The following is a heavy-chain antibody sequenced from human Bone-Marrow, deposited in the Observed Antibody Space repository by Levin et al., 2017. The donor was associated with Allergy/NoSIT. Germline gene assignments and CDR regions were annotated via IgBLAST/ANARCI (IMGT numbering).Heavy chain of an antibody. Sequence: GESLKISCAASGFTFSYYTMNWVRQAPGKGLEWLSSITTSGTYIYYADSVKGRLTIFRDNAKNSLYLQMNSLRAEDTAVYFCARMFCSGGNCYLDAFDIWGQGTMVTVSS. CDR3: ARMFCSGGNCYLDAFDI. CDR1: GFTFSYYT. CDR2: ITTSGTYI. D-gene: IGHD2-15*01. V-gene: IGHV3-21*01. J-gene: IGHJ3*02.